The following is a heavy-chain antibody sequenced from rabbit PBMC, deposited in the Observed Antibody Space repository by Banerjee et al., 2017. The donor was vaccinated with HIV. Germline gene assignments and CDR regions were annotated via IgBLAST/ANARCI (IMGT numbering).Heavy chain of an antibody. CDR2: IDISSGST. CDR1: GIDFSSYYY. Sequence: QEQLEESGGDLVKPGASLTLTCTASGIDFSSYYYMCWVRQAPGKGLELIACIDISSGSTWYASWVNGRFTISRSTSLNTVDLKMTSLTAADTATYFCARSSYANYAGYGYPYFNLWGQGTLVTVS. V-gene: IGHV1S43*01. D-gene: IGHD3-1*01. CDR3: ARSSYANYAGYGYPYFNL. J-gene: IGHJ4*01.